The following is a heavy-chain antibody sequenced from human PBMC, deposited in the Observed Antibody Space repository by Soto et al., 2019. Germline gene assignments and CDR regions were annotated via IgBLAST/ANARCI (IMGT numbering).Heavy chain of an antibody. J-gene: IGHJ6*02. CDR2: ISAYNGNT. CDR1: GYTFTSYG. Sequence: ASVKVSCKASGYTFTSYGISWVRQAPGQGLEWMGWISAYNGNTNYAQKLQGRVTMTTDTSTNTAYMELRSLRSDDTAVYYCARVLQFLEWPRGYYYGMDVWGQGTTVTVSS. D-gene: IGHD3-3*01. V-gene: IGHV1-18*04. CDR3: ARVLQFLEWPRGYYYGMDV.